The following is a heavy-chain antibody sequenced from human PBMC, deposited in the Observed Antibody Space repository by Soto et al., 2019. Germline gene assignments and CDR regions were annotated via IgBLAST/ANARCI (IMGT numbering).Heavy chain of an antibody. V-gene: IGHV1-24*01. J-gene: IGHJ6*02. CDR3: ARDGRFLEWLSYRGYYGMDV. Sequence: GASVKVSCKVSGYTLTELSMHWVRQGPGKGREWMGGFDPEDGETIYAQKLQGRVTMTEDTSISTAYMELSRLRSDDTAAYYCARDGRFLEWLSYRGYYGMDVWGQATTVTVSS. CDR1: GYTLTELS. D-gene: IGHD3-3*01. CDR2: FDPEDGET.